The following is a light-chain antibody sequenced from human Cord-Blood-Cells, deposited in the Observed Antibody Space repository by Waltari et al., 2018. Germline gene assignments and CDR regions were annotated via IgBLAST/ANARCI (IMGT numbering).Light chain of an antibody. V-gene: IGLV2-14*04. CDR3: SSYTSSSTV. CDR1: SNVGGYNY. Sequence: SNVGGYNYVSWYQQHPGKAPKLMIYDVSNRPSGVSNRFSGSKSGNTASLTISGLQAEDEADYYCSSYTSSSTVFGGGTKLTVL. J-gene: IGLJ2*01. CDR2: DVS.